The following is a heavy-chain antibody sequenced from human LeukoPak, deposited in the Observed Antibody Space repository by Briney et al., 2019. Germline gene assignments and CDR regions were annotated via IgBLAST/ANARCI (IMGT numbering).Heavy chain of an antibody. CDR2: INXXGGST. V-gene: IGHV1-46*01. CDR3: AXDXIXXYYDXXXXFPLG. D-gene: IGHD3-22*01. J-gene: IGHJ4*02. CDR1: GYTFTSYY. Sequence: ASVKVSCKASGYTFTSYYMHWVRQAPGQGLEWMGIINXXGGSTSYAQKLXGRVTMTRDTSTSTVYMELSSLRSEDTAVYYCAXDXIXXYYDXXXXFPLGWGQGTLVTVSS.